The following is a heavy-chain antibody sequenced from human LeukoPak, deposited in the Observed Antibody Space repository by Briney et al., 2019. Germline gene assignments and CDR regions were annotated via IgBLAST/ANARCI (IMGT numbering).Heavy chain of an antibody. D-gene: IGHD3-10*01. CDR1: GFTFSNYG. V-gene: IGHV3-33*01. CDR3: ARDYNFYFDS. CDR2: IWYDGSKK. Sequence: GESLRLSCAASGFTFSNYGMHWVRQAPGKGLEWVAVIWYDGSKKYYADSVKGRFTISRDYSKNTLYLEMNSLRAEDTAVYYCARDYNFYFDSWGLGTLVTVSS. J-gene: IGHJ4*02.